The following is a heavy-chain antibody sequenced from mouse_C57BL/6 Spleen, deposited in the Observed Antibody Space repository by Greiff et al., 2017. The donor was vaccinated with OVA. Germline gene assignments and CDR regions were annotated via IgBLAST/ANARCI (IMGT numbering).Heavy chain of an antibody. CDR2: ISSGSSTI. CDR1: GFTFSDYG. Sequence: EVNLVESGGGLVKPGGSLKLSCAASGFTFSDYGMHWVRQAPEKGLEWVAYISSGSSTIYYADTVKGRFTISRDNAKNTLFLQMTSLRSEDTAMYYCARWGGYYGYYYAMDYWGQGTSVTVSS. CDR3: ARWGGYYGYYYAMDY. V-gene: IGHV5-17*01. J-gene: IGHJ4*01. D-gene: IGHD2-2*01.